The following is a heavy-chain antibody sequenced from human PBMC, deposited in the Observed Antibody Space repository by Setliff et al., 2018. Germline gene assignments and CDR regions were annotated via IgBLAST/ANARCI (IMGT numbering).Heavy chain of an antibody. J-gene: IGHJ6*02. V-gene: IGHV5-51*01. Sequence: GESLKISCKGSGYSFSSYWIGWVRQMPGKGLEWMGIIFPGDSDTRYSPSFQGQVTISADKSISTAYLQWSSLKASDTAMYYCARVGQQLVYYYYGMDVWAKGPRSPSP. CDR1: GYSFSSYW. CDR3: ARVGQQLVYYYYGMDV. CDR2: IFPGDSDT. D-gene: IGHD6-13*01.